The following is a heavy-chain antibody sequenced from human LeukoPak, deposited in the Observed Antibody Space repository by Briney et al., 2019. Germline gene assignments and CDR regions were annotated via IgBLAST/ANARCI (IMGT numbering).Heavy chain of an antibody. CDR3: AHESFLRTWLRGYFDY. V-gene: IGHV4-30-4*01. D-gene: IGHD5-24*01. CDR1: GGSISSGDYY. J-gene: IGHJ4*02. Sequence: SETLSLTCTVSGGSISSGDYYWSWIRQPPGKGLEWIGYIYYSGSTYYNPSLKSRVTISVDTSKNQFSLKLSSVTAADTAVYYCAHESFLRTWLRGYFDYWGQGTLVTVSS. CDR2: IYYSGST.